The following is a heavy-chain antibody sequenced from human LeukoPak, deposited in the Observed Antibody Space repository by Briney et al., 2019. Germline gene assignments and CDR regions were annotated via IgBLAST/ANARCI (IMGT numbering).Heavy chain of an antibody. Sequence: GGSLRLSCAASGFTFSNACMSWVRQAPGKGLEWVGRIKSKTDGETTDYAAPVKGRFTISRDDSKNTLYLQMNSLKTEDTAVYYCTTGDTVADAFDIWGQGTMVTVSS. V-gene: IGHV3-15*01. CDR3: TTGDTVADAFDI. D-gene: IGHD4-17*01. CDR2: IKSKTDGETT. CDR1: GFTFSNAC. J-gene: IGHJ3*02.